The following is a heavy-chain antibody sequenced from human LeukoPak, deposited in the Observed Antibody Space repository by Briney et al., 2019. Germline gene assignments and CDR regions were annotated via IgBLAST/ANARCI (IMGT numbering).Heavy chain of an antibody. J-gene: IGHJ5*02. Sequence: GASVKVSCKASGYTFTGYYMHWVRQAPGQGLEWMGWINPNSGGTNYAQKFQGRVTMTRDTSISTAYMELSRLRSDDTAVYYCARDPPDIYNSWFDPWGQGTLVTVSS. CDR1: GYTFTGYY. V-gene: IGHV1-2*02. CDR2: INPNSGGT. D-gene: IGHD2-15*01. CDR3: ARDPPDIYNSWFDP.